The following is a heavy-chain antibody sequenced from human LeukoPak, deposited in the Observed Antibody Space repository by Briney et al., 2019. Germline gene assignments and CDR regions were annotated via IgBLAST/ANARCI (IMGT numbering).Heavy chain of an antibody. Sequence: GASVKVSCKASGGTFSSYAISWVRQAPGQGLEWMGGIIPIFGTANYAQKFQGRVTITADKSTSTAYMELSSLRSEDTAVYYCARVISGTHYYYYMDVWGKGTTVTVSS. CDR1: GGTFSSYA. V-gene: IGHV1-69*06. CDR3: ARVISGTHYYYYMDV. CDR2: IIPIFGTA. J-gene: IGHJ6*03. D-gene: IGHD1-1*01.